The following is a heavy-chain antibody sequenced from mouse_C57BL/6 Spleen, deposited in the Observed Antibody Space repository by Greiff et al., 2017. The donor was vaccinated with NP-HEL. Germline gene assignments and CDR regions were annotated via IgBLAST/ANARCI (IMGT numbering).Heavy chain of an antibody. V-gene: IGHV5-17*01. CDR2: ISSGSSTI. CDR1: GFTFSDYG. CDR3: ARMYYGSSPSYYFDY. Sequence: EVKLVESGGGLVKPGGSLKLSCAASGFTFSDYGMHWVRQAPEKGLEWVAYISSGSSTIYYADTVKGRFTISRDNAKNTLFLQMTSLRSEDTAMYYCARMYYGSSPSYYFDYWGQGTTLTVSS. J-gene: IGHJ2*01. D-gene: IGHD1-1*01.